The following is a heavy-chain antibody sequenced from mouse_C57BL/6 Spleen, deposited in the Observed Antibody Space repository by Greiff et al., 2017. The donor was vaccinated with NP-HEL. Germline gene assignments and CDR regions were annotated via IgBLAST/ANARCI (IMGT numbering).Heavy chain of an antibody. CDR2: IDPSDSYT. CDR3: ARAKDYYGSSSPFAY. CDR1: GYTFTSYW. V-gene: IGHV1-50*01. Sequence: QVQLQQPGAELVKPGASVKLSCKASGYTFTSYWMQWVKQRPGQGLEWIGEIDPSDSYTNYNQKFKGKATLTVDKYSSTAYMQLSSLTSEDSAVYYCARAKDYYGSSSPFAYWGQGTLVTVSA. D-gene: IGHD1-1*01. J-gene: IGHJ3*01.